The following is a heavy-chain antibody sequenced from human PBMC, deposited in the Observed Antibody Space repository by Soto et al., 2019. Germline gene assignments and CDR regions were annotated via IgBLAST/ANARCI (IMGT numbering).Heavy chain of an antibody. Sequence: PSETLSLTCTVSGGSISSGGYYWSWIRQHPGKGLEWIGYIYYSGSTYYNPSLKSRVTISVDTSKNQFSLKLSSVTAADTAVYYCAKRVVAAGNWFDPWGQGTLVTVSS. CDR1: GGSISSGGYY. D-gene: IGHD2-15*01. CDR2: IYYSGST. CDR3: AKRVVAAGNWFDP. J-gene: IGHJ5*02. V-gene: IGHV4-31*03.